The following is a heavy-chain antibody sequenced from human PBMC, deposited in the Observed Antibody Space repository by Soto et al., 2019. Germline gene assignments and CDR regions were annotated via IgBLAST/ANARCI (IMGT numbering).Heavy chain of an antibody. V-gene: IGHV5-51*01. J-gene: IGHJ4*02. Sequence: GESLKISCKGSGYSFTTYWIAWVRQMAGKGLEWMGTIYPGDSDTRYSPSFQGQVTISADKSISTAYLQWSSLKASDTAMYYYANAVDGKEXSYWGQGALVTVSS. CDR1: GYSFTTYW. D-gene: IGHD6-19*01. CDR2: IYPGDSDT. CDR3: ANAVDGKEXSY.